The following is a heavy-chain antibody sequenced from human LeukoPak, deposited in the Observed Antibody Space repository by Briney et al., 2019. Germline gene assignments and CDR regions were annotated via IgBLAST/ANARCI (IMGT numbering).Heavy chain of an antibody. CDR3: ARDHLSSGSSPDYYYYYYMDA. CDR2: INSDGSST. V-gene: IGHV3-74*01. CDR1: GFTFSSYW. J-gene: IGHJ6*03. Sequence: GGSLRLSCAASGFTFSSYWMHWVCQAPGKGLVWVSRINSDGSSTSYADSVKGRFTIPRDNAKNTLYLQMNSLRAEDTAVYYCARDHLSSGSSPDYYYYYYMDAWGKGTTVT. D-gene: IGHD6-19*01.